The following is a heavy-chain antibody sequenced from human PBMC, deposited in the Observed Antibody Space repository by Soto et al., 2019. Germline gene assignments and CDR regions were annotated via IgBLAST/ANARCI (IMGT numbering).Heavy chain of an antibody. CDR3: ARAGHDSSGYYLRRVFDY. CDR1: GGSISSGGYY. J-gene: IGHJ4*02. D-gene: IGHD3-22*01. CDR2: IYYSGST. V-gene: IGHV4-31*03. Sequence: TLSLTCTVSGGSISSGGYYWSWIRQHPGKGLEWIGYIYYSGSTYYNPSLKSRVTISVDTSKNQFSLKLSSVTAADTAVYYCARAGHDSSGYYLRRVFDYWGQGTLVTVSS.